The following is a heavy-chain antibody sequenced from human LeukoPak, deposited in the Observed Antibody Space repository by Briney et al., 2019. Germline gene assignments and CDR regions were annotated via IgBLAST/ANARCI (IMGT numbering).Heavy chain of an antibody. CDR3: ARDNDDYDFDY. CDR1: GYTFTTYY. D-gene: IGHD4-17*01. V-gene: IGHV1-46*01. J-gene: IGHJ4*02. CDR2: INPGGGTT. Sequence: ASVKVSCKASGYTFTTYYMHWVRQAPGQGLEWMGMINPGGGTTNYAQKFQGRVTMTRDTSTSTVYMELSSLRSEDTAIYYCARDNDDYDFDYWGQGTLVTVSS.